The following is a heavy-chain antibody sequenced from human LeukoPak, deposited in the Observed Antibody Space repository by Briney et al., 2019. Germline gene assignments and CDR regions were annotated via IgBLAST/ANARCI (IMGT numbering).Heavy chain of an antibody. CDR2: ISYDGSNK. V-gene: IGHV3-30*18. D-gene: IGHD3-16*02. J-gene: IGHJ4*02. Sequence: GGSLRLSCAASGFTFSSYGMHWVRQAPGKGLEWVAVISYDGSNKYYADSVKGRFTISRDNSKNTLYLQMNSLRAEGTAVYYCAKNQGSYPGTTNFDYWGQGTLVTVSS. CDR1: GFTFSSYG. CDR3: AKNQGSYPGTTNFDY.